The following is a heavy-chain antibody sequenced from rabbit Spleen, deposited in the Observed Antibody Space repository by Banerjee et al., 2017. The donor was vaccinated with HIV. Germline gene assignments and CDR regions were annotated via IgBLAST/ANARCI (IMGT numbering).Heavy chain of an antibody. CDR3: ARESDGRAYGGGAFTL. J-gene: IGHJ4*01. Sequence: QSLEESGGGLVQPEGSLTLTCTASGFSFSSSYYMCWVRQAPGKGLEWIGCIYGGGSGSTYYASWAKGRFTISKTSSTTVTLQMTSLTAADTATYFCARESDGRAYGGGAFTLWGPGTLVTVS. D-gene: IGHD6-1*01. CDR2: IYGGGSGST. CDR1: GFSFSSSYY. V-gene: IGHV1S40*01.